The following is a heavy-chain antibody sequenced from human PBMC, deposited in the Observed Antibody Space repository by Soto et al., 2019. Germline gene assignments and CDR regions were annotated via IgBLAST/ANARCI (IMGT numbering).Heavy chain of an antibody. D-gene: IGHD1-1*01. CDR1: GFTFSSYE. V-gene: IGHV3-48*03. CDR2: ITSSGTTI. CDR3: ARGNSPVNVY. J-gene: IGHJ4*02. Sequence: GSLRLSCAASGFTFSSYEMNWVRQAPGKGLEWISYITSSGTTIYYADSVKGRFTISRDNAKNTLYLQMNSLRAEDTAVYYCARGNSPVNVYWGEGTLVTVCS.